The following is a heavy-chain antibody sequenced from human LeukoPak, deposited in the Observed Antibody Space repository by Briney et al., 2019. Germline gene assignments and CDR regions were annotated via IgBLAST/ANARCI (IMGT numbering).Heavy chain of an antibody. Sequence: SETLSLTCAVSGYSISSGYYWGWIRQPPGKGLEWLGSIYHSGSTYYNPSLKSRVTISVDTSKNQFSLKLSSVTAADTAVYYCARSGLRFLEWLLFIDYWGQGTLVTVSS. V-gene: IGHV4-38-2*01. CDR2: IYHSGST. CDR3: ARSGLRFLEWLLFIDY. CDR1: GYSISSGYY. D-gene: IGHD3-3*01. J-gene: IGHJ4*02.